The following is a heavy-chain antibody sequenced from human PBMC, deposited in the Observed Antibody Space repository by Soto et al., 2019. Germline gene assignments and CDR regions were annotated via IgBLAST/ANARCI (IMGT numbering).Heavy chain of an antibody. D-gene: IGHD6-19*01. V-gene: IGHV3-21*01. CDR1: GFTFSNYS. Sequence: GSLRLSCTASGFTFSNYSMNWVRQAPGKGLEWVSSISGDSSYIYYADSVKGRFTISRDNAKNSLSLQMNSLRAEDTAVYFCARDPIPVPMYYFDYWGQGSLVTVSS. CDR3: ARDPIPVPMYYFDY. CDR2: ISGDSSYI. J-gene: IGHJ4*02.